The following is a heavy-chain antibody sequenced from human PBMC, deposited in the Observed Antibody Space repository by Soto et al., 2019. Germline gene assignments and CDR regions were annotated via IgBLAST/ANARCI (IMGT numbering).Heavy chain of an antibody. V-gene: IGHV3-15*01. Sequence: PGGSLRLSCAASGLTFTNTWMSWVRQAPGKGLEWVGRIKGKTSGGTTEFAAPVKGRFTISRDDSKNTLYLQMNSLKTEDTAVYFCTTDSHDGETVDYWGQGTLVTVSS. D-gene: IGHD2-21*01. J-gene: IGHJ4*02. CDR1: GLTFTNTW. CDR2: IKGKTSGGTT. CDR3: TTDSHDGETVDY.